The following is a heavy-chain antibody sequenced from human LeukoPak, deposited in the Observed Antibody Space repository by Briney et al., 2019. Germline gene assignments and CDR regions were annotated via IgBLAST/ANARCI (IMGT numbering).Heavy chain of an antibody. CDR3: ASHPSPSHSSDWPHFDY. J-gene: IGHJ4*02. CDR2: IYYSGTT. CDR1: GGSFSSSSYY. D-gene: IGHD6-19*01. V-gene: IGHV4-39*01. Sequence: KTSETLSLTCAVYGGSFSSSSYYWGWIRQPPGKGLEWIGSIYYSGTTYYNPSLKSRVTISVDTSKNQFSLKVSSVTAADTAVYYCASHPSPSHSSDWPHFDYRGQGTLVTVSS.